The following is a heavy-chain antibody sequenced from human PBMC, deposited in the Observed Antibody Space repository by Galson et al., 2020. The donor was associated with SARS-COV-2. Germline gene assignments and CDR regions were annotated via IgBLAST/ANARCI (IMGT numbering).Heavy chain of an antibody. CDR2: INPNSGGT. V-gene: IGHV1-2*04. Sequence: ASVKVSCKASGYTFTGYYMHWVRQAPGQGLEWMGWINPNSGGTNYAQKFQGWVTMTRDTSISTAYMELSRLRSDDTAVYYCARTLNAVAPLDYWGQGTLVTVSS. CDR3: ARTLNAVAPLDY. D-gene: IGHD6-19*01. J-gene: IGHJ4*02. CDR1: GYTFTGYY.